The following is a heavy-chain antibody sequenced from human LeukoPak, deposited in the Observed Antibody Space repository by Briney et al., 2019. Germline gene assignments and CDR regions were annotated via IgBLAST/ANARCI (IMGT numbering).Heavy chain of an antibody. V-gene: IGHV3-11*06. D-gene: IGHD2-2*01. CDR1: GYSISSGYY. CDR2: ISSSSSYI. J-gene: IGHJ4*02. CDR3: ARDLVGCSSTSCYRYFDY. Sequence: LSLTCTVSGYSISSGYYWGWIRQPPGKGLEWVSYISSSSSYIYYADSMKGRFTISRDDAKNSLYLQMNSLRAEDTAVYYCARDLVGCSSTSCYRYFDYWGQGTLVTVSS.